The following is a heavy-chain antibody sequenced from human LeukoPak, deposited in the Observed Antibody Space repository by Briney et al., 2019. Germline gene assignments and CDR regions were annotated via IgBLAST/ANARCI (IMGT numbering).Heavy chain of an antibody. CDR2: IYSGGST. Sequence: GGSLRLSCAASGFTVSSSYMSWVRQAPGKGLEWVSVIYSGGSTYYADSVKGRFTISRDNSKNTLYLQMNSLRAEDTAVYYCARATRSYDFWSGYYFDYWGQGTLVTVSS. J-gene: IGHJ4*02. V-gene: IGHV3-53*01. D-gene: IGHD3-3*01. CDR1: GFTVSSSY. CDR3: ARATRSYDFWSGYYFDY.